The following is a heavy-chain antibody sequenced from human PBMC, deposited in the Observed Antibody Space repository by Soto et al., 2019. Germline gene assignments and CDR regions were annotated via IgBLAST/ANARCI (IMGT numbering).Heavy chain of an antibody. CDR2: ISPTGDST. CDR1: GFTLTSYY. J-gene: IGHJ5*02. CDR3: ARDNSRDYGSGLKAWWFDP. V-gene: IGHV1-46*01. Sequence: QVQLVQSGAEVREPGASVKVSCKASGFTLTSYYMHWVRQAPGQGLEWMGLISPTGDSTMFTQKFQGRVTMTRDTSKGTDYMDLSGLRSDDTAIYYCARDNSRDYGSGLKAWWFDPWGQGTLVTVSS. D-gene: IGHD3-10*01.